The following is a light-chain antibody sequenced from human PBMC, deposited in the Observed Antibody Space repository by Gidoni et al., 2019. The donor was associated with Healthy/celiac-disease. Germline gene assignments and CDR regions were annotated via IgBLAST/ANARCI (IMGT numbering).Light chain of an antibody. V-gene: IGKV1-39*01. CDR3: QQSYSTPPLT. CDR2: DAS. Sequence: DIQMTQSPSSLSASVGDRVTITCRASQSISSYLNWYQQKPGKAPKLLIYDASSLQSGVPSRFSGSGYGKDFTLNISSLQHEDFATYYCQQSYSTPPLTFGGGTKVEIK. J-gene: IGKJ4*01. CDR1: QSISSY.